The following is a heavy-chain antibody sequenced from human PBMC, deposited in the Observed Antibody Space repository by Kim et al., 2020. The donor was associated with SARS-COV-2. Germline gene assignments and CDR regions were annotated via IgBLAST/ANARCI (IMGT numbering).Heavy chain of an antibody. CDR1: GGSISSSSYY. V-gene: IGHV4-39*01. Sequence: SETLSLTCTVSGGSISSSSYYWGWIRQPPGKGLEWIGSIYYSGSTYYNPSLKSRVTISVDTSKNQFSLKLSSVTAADTAVYYCSSSWYVPYNWFDPWGQGTLVTVSS. CDR2: IYYSGST. CDR3: SSSWYVPYNWFDP. J-gene: IGHJ5*02. D-gene: IGHD6-13*01.